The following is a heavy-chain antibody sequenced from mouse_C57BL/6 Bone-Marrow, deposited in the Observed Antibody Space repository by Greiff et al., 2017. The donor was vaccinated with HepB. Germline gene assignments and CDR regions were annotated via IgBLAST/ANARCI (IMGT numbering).Heavy chain of an antibody. Sequence: EVQRVESGGGLVKPGGSLKLSCAASGFTFSSYAMSWVRQTPEKRLEWVATISDGGSYTYYPDNVKGRFTISRDNAKNNLYLQMSHLKSEDTAMYYCARRENYDYDGAWFAYWGQGTLVTVSA. CDR3: ARRENYDYDGAWFAY. CDR1: GFTFSSYA. D-gene: IGHD2-4*01. V-gene: IGHV5-4*01. J-gene: IGHJ3*01. CDR2: ISDGGSYT.